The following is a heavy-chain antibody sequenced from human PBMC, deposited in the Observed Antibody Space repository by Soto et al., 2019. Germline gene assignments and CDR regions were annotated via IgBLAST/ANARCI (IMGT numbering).Heavy chain of an antibody. CDR2: INPSGGST. D-gene: IGHD6-6*01. J-gene: IGHJ3*01. CDR3: ARDRGYSSSSTDAFDL. CDR1: GDTFTSYY. V-gene: IGHV1-46*01. Sequence: ASVKVSCKASGDTFTSYYMRWVRQAPGQGLEWMGIINPSGGSTSYAQKFQGRVTMTRDTSTSTVYMELSSLRSEDTAVYYCARDRGYSSSSTDAFDLWGQGTMVTVSS.